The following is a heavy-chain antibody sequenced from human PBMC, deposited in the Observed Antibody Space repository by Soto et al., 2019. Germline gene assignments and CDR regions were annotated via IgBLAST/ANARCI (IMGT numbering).Heavy chain of an antibody. V-gene: IGHV1-8*01. CDR1: GYTFTSYD. Sequence: ASVKVSCKASGYTFTSYDINWVRQATGQGLEWMGWMNPNSGNTGYAQKFQGRVTMTRNTSISTAYMELSSLRSEDTAVYYCGGGGVGVVTTPSAYWGQGTLVTVSS. D-gene: IGHD2-21*02. CDR3: GGGGVGVVTTPSAY. CDR2: MNPNSGNT. J-gene: IGHJ4*02.